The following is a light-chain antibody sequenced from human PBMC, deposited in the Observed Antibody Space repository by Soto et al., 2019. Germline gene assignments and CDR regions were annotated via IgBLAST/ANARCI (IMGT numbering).Light chain of an antibody. CDR3: QQYNSWPRT. CDR2: GAS. V-gene: IGKV3-15*01. CDR1: QSVSTN. Sequence: EIVMTQYPATLSVSPGERATLSCWASQSVSTNLAWYQQKAGQAPRLLMYGASSRATGFPARFSGSGSGTEFTLTISSLQSEDFAVYYCQQYNSWPRTFGQGTRVEIK. J-gene: IGKJ1*01.